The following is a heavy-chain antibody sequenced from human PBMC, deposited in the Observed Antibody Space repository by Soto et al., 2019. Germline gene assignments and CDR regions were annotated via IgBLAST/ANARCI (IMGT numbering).Heavy chain of an antibody. CDR3: ASTLNTYYYDSSGYQDAFDI. V-gene: IGHV1-69*13. Sequence: SVKVSCKASGGTFSSYAISWVRQAPGQGLEWMGGIIPIFGTANYAQKFQGRVTITADESTSTAYMELSSLRSEDTAVYYCASTLNTYYYDSSGYQDAFDIWGQGTMVTVSS. D-gene: IGHD3-22*01. J-gene: IGHJ3*02. CDR2: IIPIFGTA. CDR1: GGTFSSYA.